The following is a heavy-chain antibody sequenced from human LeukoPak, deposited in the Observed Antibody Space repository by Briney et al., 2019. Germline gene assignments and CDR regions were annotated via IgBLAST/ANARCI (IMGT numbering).Heavy chain of an antibody. V-gene: IGHV3-21*01. CDR3: ARDSLSYYGMDV. J-gene: IGHJ6*02. CDR1: GFAFSSDS. CDR2: ISSSSSYI. Sequence: PGGSLRLSCAASGFAFSSDSMNWVRQAPGKGLEWVSSISSSSSYIYYADSVKGRFTISRDNAKNSLYLQMNSLRAEDTAVYYCARDSLSYYGMDVWGQGTTVTVSS.